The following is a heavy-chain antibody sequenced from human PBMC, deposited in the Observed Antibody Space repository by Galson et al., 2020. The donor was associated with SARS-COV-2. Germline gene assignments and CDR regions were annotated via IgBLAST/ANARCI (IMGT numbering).Heavy chain of an antibody. CDR3: AAPPSGSSNWFDP. J-gene: IGHJ5*02. V-gene: IGHV1-18*01. Sequence: GESLKISCKASGYTFTNYGINWVRQAPGQGLEWMGWISPYNGNTKYGQKFQGRVTMTTDASTSTAYMELRSLTSDDTAVYYCAAPPSGSSNWFDPWGQGTLVTVSS. CDR1: GYTFTNYG. CDR2: ISPYNGNT. D-gene: IGHD3-10*01.